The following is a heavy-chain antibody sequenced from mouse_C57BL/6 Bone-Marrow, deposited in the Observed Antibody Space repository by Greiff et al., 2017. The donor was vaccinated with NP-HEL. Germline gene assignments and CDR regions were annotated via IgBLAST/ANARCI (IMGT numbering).Heavy chain of an antibody. V-gene: IGHV5-4*01. D-gene: IGHD1-1*01. CDR3: ARALYGSSYTYYFDY. Sequence: DVQLVESGGGLVKPGGSLKLSCAASGFTFSSYAMSWVRQTPEKRLEWVATISDGGSYTYYPDNVKGRFTISRDNAKNNLYLQMSHLKSEDTAMYYCARALYGSSYTYYFDYWGQGTTLTVSS. CDR2: ISDGGSYT. CDR1: GFTFSSYA. J-gene: IGHJ2*01.